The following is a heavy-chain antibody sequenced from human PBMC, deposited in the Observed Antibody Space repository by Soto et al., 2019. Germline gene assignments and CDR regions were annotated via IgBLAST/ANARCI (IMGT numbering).Heavy chain of an antibody. D-gene: IGHD3-10*01. CDR1: GYTFASYA. Sequence: ASVKVSCKASGYTFASYAINWVRQATGQGLEWMGWINPNSGNTSYAQKFQGRVTITRDKSTNTAYMELSSLRSEDTAVYYCARDFEELLWFGELLSPRVGYYGMDVWGQGTTVTVSS. V-gene: IGHV1-8*03. J-gene: IGHJ6*02. CDR2: INPNSGNT. CDR3: ARDFEELLWFGELLSPRVGYYGMDV.